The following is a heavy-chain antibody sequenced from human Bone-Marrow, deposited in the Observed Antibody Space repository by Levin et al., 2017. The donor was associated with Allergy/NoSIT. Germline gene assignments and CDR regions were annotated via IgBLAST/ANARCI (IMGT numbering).Heavy chain of an antibody. CDR2: INSDGSST. V-gene: IGHV3-74*01. Sequence: GESLKISCAASGFTFSSYWMHWVRQAPGKGLVWVSRINSDGSSTSYADSVKGRFTISRDNAKNTLYLQMNSLRAEDTAVYYCARDLHPLAAVVFDYWGQGTLVTVSS. D-gene: IGHD6-13*01. CDR3: ARDLHPLAAVVFDY. CDR1: GFTFSSYW. J-gene: IGHJ4*02.